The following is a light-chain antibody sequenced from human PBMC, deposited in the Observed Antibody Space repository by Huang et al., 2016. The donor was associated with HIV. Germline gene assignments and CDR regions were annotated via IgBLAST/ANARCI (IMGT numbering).Light chain of an antibody. V-gene: IGKV3-11*01. J-gene: IGKJ4*01. Sequence: EVMLTQSPSILSLSLGGTGTISCKASQSVGSYVAWYQQRPGQSPRLLLYDTSNRAAGIPTRFSGSGSGTDFTLTISGLESGDLGVFYCQQRSTWPLTFGWGTKVA. CDR2: DTS. CDR1: QSVGSY. CDR3: QQRSTWPLT.